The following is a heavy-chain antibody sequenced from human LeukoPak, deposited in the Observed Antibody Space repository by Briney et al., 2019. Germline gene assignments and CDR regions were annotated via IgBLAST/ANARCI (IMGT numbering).Heavy chain of an antibody. CDR1: GGSINNNY. V-gene: IGHV4-59*01. CDR2: IYYNGNT. CDR3: ARGGWSQDY. D-gene: IGHD6-19*01. Sequence: NPSETLSLTCTVSGGSINNNYWSWFRQSPGKGLEWIGYIYYNGNTNYNTSLESRATISVDTSKNQIHLRLSSVTAADTAVYYCARGGWSQDYWGQGTLVTVSS. J-gene: IGHJ4*02.